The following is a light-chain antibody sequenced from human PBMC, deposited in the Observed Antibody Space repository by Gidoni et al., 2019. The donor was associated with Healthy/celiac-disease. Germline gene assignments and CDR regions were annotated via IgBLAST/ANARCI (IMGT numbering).Light chain of an antibody. Sequence: EIVLTQSPATLSLSPGERATLSCRASQSVSSYLAWYQQKPGQAPRLLIYDASNSATGIPARFSGRGSGTDFTLTISSLEPEDFAVYYCQQRSNWPSFGGXTKVEIK. CDR1: QSVSSY. CDR2: DAS. CDR3: QQRSNWPS. V-gene: IGKV3-11*01. J-gene: IGKJ4*01.